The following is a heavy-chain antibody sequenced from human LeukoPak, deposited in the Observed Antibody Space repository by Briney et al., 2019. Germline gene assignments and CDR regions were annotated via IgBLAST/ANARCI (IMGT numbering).Heavy chain of an antibody. D-gene: IGHD6-13*01. Sequence: GGALRLSCAASEFTFSTYGMHWVRQAPGKGLEWVAVISYDGSYKFYADSVKGRFTISRDNSKSTLYLQMNSLRAEDTAVYYCAKDRYSGLNTIDYWGQGTLVTVSS. CDR2: ISYDGSYK. J-gene: IGHJ4*02. V-gene: IGHV3-30*18. CDR3: AKDRYSGLNTIDY. CDR1: EFTFSTYG.